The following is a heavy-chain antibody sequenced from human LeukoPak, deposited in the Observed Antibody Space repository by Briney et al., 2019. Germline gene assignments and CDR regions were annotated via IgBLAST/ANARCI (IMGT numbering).Heavy chain of an antibody. CDR1: GGSISGYY. CDR3: ARDHNGGFDP. V-gene: IGHV4-4*07. Sequence: SETLSLTCTISGGSISGYYWSWIRQPAGKGPEWIGRIFSRGTTNYNPSLKSRVTMSVDTSKNQFSLKLSSVTAADTAVYYCARDHNGGFDPWGQGTLVTVSS. CDR2: IFSRGTT. D-gene: IGHD1-1*01. J-gene: IGHJ5*02.